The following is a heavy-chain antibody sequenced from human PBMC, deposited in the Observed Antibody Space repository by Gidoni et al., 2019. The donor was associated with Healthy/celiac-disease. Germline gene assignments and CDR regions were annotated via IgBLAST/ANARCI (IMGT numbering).Heavy chain of an antibody. CDR3: AKEVGPAAGNWFDP. D-gene: IGHD6-13*01. V-gene: IGHV3-23*01. CDR2: ISGSGGST. Sequence: EVQLLESGGCLVQPGGSLRLACGSSGLTFSSYAMSWVRQAPGKGLEWVSAISGSGGSTYYADSVKGRFTISRDNSKNTLYLQMNSLRAEDTAVYYCAKEVGPAAGNWFDPWGQGTLVTVSS. CDR1: GLTFSSYA. J-gene: IGHJ5*02.